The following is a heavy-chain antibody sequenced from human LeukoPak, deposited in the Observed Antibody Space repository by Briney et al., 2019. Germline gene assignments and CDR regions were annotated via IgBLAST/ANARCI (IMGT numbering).Heavy chain of an antibody. Sequence: SSETLSLTCAVYGGSFSGYYWSWIRQPPRKGLEWIGEINHSGSTNYNPSLKSRVTISVDTSKNQFSLKLSSVTAADTAVYYCARGLGLMTTVARAYFDLWGRGTLVTVSS. CDR1: GGSFSGYY. D-gene: IGHD4-17*01. CDR3: ARGLGLMTTVARAYFDL. CDR2: INHSGST. V-gene: IGHV4-34*01. J-gene: IGHJ2*01.